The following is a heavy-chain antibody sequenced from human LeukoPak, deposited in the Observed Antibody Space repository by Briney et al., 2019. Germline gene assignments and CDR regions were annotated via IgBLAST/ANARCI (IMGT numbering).Heavy chain of an antibody. D-gene: IGHD4-17*01. V-gene: IGHV4-31*03. CDR1: GDPITSGGYY. J-gene: IGHJ3*02. CDR3: ARDSAPDYGDYVRDAFDI. CDR2: IYYSGST. Sequence: SQTLSLTCTVSGDPITSGGYYWSWIRQHPGKGLEWIGYIYYSGSTYYNPSLKSRVTISVDTSKNQFSLKLSSVTAADTAVYYCARDSAPDYGDYVRDAFDIWGQGTMVTVSS.